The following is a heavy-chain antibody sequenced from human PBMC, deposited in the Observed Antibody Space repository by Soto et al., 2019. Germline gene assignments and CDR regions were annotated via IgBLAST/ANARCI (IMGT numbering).Heavy chain of an antibody. CDR1: GGSVSSGSYY. CDR2: IYYSGST. D-gene: IGHD2-2*01. CDR3: ARDHWWRRGVPAPSGGRYYYYYGMAV. Sequence: PSETLSLTCTVSGGSVSSGSYYWSWIRQPPGKGLEWIGYIYYSGSTNYNPSLKSRVTISVDTSKNQFPLKLSSVTAADTAVYYCARDHWWRRGVPAPSGGRYYYYYGMAVWGQEATVPVSS. J-gene: IGHJ6*02. V-gene: IGHV4-61*01.